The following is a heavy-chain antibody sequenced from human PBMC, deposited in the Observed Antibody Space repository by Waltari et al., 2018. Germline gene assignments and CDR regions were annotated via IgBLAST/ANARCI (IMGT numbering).Heavy chain of an antibody. CDR3: ARPSLGQYYYYGMEV. J-gene: IGHJ6*02. CDR1: GYTFTSYG. D-gene: IGHD7-27*01. Sequence: QVQLVQSGGEVKKPGASVKVHCTASGYTFTSYGISWVRQAPGQGLEWMGWIRVDNGNTNYAQHLQGRVTMTADTSTSTAYMELRSLRSDDTAVYYCARPSLGQYYYYGMEVWGQGTAVTVSS. V-gene: IGHV1-18*01. CDR2: IRVDNGNT.